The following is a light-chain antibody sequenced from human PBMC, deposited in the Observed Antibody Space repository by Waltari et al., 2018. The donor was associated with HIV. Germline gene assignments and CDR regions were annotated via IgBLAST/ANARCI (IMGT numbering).Light chain of an antibody. CDR2: WAS. CDR3: QQYYSTPPT. V-gene: IGKV4-1*01. Sequence: DIVMTQSPDSLAVSLGERAAINCKSSQSVLYSSNNKNYLAGYQQKPGQPPKLLIYWASTRESGVPDRFSGSGSGTDFTLTISSLRAEDVALYYCQQYYSTPPTFGQGTKLEIK. CDR1: QSVLYSSNNKNY. J-gene: IGKJ2*01.